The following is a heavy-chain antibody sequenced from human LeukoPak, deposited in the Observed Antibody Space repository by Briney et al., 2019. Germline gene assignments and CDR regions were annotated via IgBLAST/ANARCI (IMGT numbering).Heavy chain of an antibody. CDR1: GGTFSSYA. Sequence: SVKVSCKASGGTFSSYAISWVRQAPGQGLEWMGGIIPIFGTANYAQRFQGRVTITADESTSTAYMELSSLRSEDTAVYYCARARRYSSSEFDYWAREPWSPSPQ. D-gene: IGHD6-6*01. CDR3: ARARRYSSSEFDY. J-gene: IGHJ4*02. V-gene: IGHV1-69*13. CDR2: IIPIFGTA.